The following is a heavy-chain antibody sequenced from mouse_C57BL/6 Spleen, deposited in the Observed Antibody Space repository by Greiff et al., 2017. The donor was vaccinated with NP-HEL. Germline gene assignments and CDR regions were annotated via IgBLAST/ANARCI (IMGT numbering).Heavy chain of an antibody. D-gene: IGHD2-5*01. CDR3: ARDSYYSNYSYAMDY. Sequence: EVKLVESGGGLVKPGGSLKLSCAASGFTFSSYAMSWVRQTPEKRLEWVATISDGGSYTYYPDNVKGRFTISRDNAKNNLYLQMSHLKSEDTAMYYCARDSYYSNYSYAMDYWGQGTSVTVSS. CDR2: ISDGGSYT. J-gene: IGHJ4*01. V-gene: IGHV5-4*01. CDR1: GFTFSSYA.